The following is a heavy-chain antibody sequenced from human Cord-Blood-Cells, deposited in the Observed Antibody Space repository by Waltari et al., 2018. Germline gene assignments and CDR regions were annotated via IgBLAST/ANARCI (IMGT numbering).Heavy chain of an antibody. D-gene: IGHD6-6*01. J-gene: IGHJ6*02. CDR3: ARDSPGNARYGMDV. V-gene: IGHV1-69*01. CDR1: GGTFSRYA. Sequence: QVQLVQSGAEVKKPGSSVKVSCNDSGGTFSRYAIRWVRQAPGQGLEWMGGIIPIFGTANYAHKFQGRVTITADESTSTAYMELSSLRSEDTAVYYCARDSPGNARYGMDVWGQGTTVTVSS. CDR2: IIPIFGTA.